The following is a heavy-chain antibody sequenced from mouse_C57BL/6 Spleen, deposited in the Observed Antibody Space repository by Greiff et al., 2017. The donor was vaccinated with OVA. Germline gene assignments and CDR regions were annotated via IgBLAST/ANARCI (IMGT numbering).Heavy chain of an antibody. CDR2: INPNNGGT. Sequence: VQLKQSGPELVKPGASVKIPCKASGYTFTDYNMDWVKQSHGKSLEWIGDINPNNGGTIYNQKFKGKATLTVDKSSITAYMELRSLTSEDTAVDYGASAYYYGSHWYYDVWGTGTTVTVSS. D-gene: IGHD1-1*01. J-gene: IGHJ1*03. V-gene: IGHV1-18*01. CDR1: GYTFTDYN. CDR3: ASAYYYGSHWYYDV.